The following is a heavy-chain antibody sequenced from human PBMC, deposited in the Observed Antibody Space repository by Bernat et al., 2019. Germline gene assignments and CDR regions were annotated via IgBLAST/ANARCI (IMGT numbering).Heavy chain of an antibody. J-gene: IGHJ3*01. D-gene: IGHD3-16*01. Sequence: QITLKESGPTLVEPTQTLTLTCTFSGFSLSTSGVGVGWIRQPPGEALEWVAIIYWDDDIRYSPSLNNRLTITKDTNKYQVVLTLTNVDASDTATYYCAHIMITFGGVVRGDAFDVWGPGTNVTVSS. CDR3: AHIMITFGGVVRGDAFDV. CDR2: IYWDDDI. CDR1: GFSLSTSGVG. V-gene: IGHV2-5*02.